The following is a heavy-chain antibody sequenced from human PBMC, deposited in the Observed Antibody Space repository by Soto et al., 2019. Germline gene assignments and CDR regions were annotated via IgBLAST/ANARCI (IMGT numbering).Heavy chain of an antibody. CDR3: ARWGAGEVGWLFYEDAFDI. J-gene: IGHJ3*02. CDR1: GFTFDDYG. V-gene: IGHV3-20*01. Sequence: GGSLRLSCAASGFTFDDYGMSWVRQAPGKGLEWVSGINWNGGSTGYADSVKGRFTISRDNAKNSLYLQMNSLRAEDTALYHCARWGAGEVGWLFYEDAFDIGGQGTMVTVSS. CDR2: INWNGGST. D-gene: IGHD3-3*01.